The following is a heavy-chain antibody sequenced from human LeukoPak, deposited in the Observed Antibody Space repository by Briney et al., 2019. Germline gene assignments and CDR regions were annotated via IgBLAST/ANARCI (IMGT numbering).Heavy chain of an antibody. D-gene: IGHD5-12*01. Sequence: TGRSLRLSCAASGFTFTTYWMNSLRQAPGQGLEWVANIKQDGSKKYYVDSVKGRFTISRDNAKNSLYLQMNRLRAEDTAVYYCARVGRGYDRWGQGTLVTVSS. CDR2: IKQDGSKK. J-gene: IGHJ4*02. V-gene: IGHV3-7*01. CDR1: GFTFTTYW. CDR3: ARVGRGYDR.